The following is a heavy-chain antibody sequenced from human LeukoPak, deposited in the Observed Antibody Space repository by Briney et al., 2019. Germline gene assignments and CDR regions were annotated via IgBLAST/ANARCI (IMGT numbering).Heavy chain of an antibody. CDR3: ARKYYYGSGSLRYYFDY. CDR1: GYSFTSYW. V-gene: IGHV5-51*01. Sequence: GESLKISCKGSGYSFTSYWIGWVRQMPGKGLEWMGIIYPGYSDSRYSPSFQGQVTISDDKSISTAYLQWSTLKASDTAMYYCARKYYYGSGSLRYYFDYWGQGTLVTVSS. CDR2: IYPGYSDS. D-gene: IGHD3-10*01. J-gene: IGHJ4*02.